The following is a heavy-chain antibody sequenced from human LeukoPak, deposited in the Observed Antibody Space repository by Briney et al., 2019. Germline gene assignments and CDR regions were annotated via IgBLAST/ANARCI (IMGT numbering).Heavy chain of an antibody. CDR1: GYTFTSYG. J-gene: IGHJ4*02. D-gene: IGHD3-10*01. Sequence: ASVKVSCKASGYTFTSYGISWVRQAPGQGLEWMGYISAYNGDTNYAQKFQGRVTMTRNTTISTAYMELSSLRSEDTAVYYCARGRLSSGSYYKWGGLFNWGQGTLVTVSS. V-gene: IGHV1-18*01. CDR2: ISAYNGDT. CDR3: ARGRLSSGSYYKWGGLFN.